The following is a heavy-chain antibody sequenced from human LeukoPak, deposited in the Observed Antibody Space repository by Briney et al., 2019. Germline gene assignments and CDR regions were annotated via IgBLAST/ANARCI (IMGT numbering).Heavy chain of an antibody. V-gene: IGHV4-39*07. D-gene: IGHD6-19*01. CDR2: IYSSGST. Sequence: SETLSLTCTVSSGSLSSRSYYWGWIRQPPGKGLEWIGNIYSSGSTNYNPSLKSRVTTSLDSSKNQFSLKLSSVTAADTAVYYCASGLYNRGWFQFDCWAQETLVTVSS. CDR1: SGSLSSRSYY. CDR3: ASGLYNRGWFQFDC. J-gene: IGHJ4*02.